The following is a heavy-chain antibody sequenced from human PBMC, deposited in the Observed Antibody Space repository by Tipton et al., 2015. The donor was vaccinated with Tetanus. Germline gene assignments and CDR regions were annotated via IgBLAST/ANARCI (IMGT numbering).Heavy chain of an antibody. J-gene: IGHJ5*02. Sequence: GLVKPSETLSLTCTVSGGSMSTYYWSWIRQPPGKGLEWIGYVYYTGSTDYNPSLKSRVTMSIDPSKNQFSLKLGSVTAADTAVYYCTMIAENWFDPWGQGTLVTVSS. CDR3: TMIAENWFDP. V-gene: IGHV4-59*04. D-gene: IGHD3-22*01. CDR2: VYYTGST. CDR1: GGSMSTYY.